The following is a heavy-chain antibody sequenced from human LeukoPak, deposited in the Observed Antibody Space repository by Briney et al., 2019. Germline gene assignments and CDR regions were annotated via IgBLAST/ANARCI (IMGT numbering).Heavy chain of an antibody. CDR3: AKHRGYGSGSFPGLEYFQH. D-gene: IGHD3-10*01. CDR2: ISGSGGST. V-gene: IGHV3-23*01. CDR1: GFTFGSHA. Sequence: RAGGSLRLSCAASGFTFGSHAMSWVRQAPGKGLEWLAAISGSGGSTYYEDAVKGRFTISRDNSETSLYLRMNSLRAEDTAVYYCAKHRGYGSGSFPGLEYFQHWGQGTLVTVSS. J-gene: IGHJ1*01.